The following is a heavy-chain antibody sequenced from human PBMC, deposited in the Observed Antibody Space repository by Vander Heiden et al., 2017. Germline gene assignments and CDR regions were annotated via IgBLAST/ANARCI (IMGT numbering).Heavy chain of an antibody. D-gene: IGHD6-19*01. J-gene: IGHJ4*02. V-gene: IGHV4-59*08. CDR3: ARHSSGWLDY. CDR1: GGSISSYY. Sequence: QVQLQESGPGLVKPSETLSLTCTVSGGSISSYYWSWIRQPPGKGLEWIGYIYYSGSTNYNPSLKSRVTISVDTSKNQFSLKLSSETAADTAVYYCARHSSGWLDYWGQGTLVTLSS. CDR2: IYYSGST.